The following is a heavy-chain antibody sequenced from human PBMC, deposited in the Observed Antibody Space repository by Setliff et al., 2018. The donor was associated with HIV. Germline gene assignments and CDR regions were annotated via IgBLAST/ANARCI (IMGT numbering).Heavy chain of an antibody. J-gene: IGHJ6*02. CDR2: IYYTGST. CDR1: GGSISSSGNY. CDR3: ARDLSPYGSGDPYYYYGMDV. V-gene: IGHV4-31*03. Sequence: PSETLSLTCTVSGGSISSSGNYRTWIRQRPGKGLEWIGYIYYTGSTYYHPSLKSRVLISVDTSNNLFSLSLRSVTAADTAVYYCARDLSPYGSGDPYYYYGMDVWGQGTTVTVSS. D-gene: IGHD3-10*01.